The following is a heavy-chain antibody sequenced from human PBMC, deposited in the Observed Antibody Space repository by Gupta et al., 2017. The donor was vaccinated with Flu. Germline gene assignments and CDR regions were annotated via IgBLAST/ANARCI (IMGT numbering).Heavy chain of an antibody. CDR2: IYSGSGGST. CDR1: GFTVSTNY. V-gene: IGHV3-53*01. D-gene: IGHD3-3*01. J-gene: IGHJ3*02. CDR3: ARDFLNRAFDI. Sequence: EVQLVESGGGLIQPGGSMRLACAASGFTVSTNYMSWVRQAPGKGLELVSVIYSGSGGSTYYADSVKGRFTISRDNSKNTLYLQMNSLRAEDTAVYYCARDFLNRAFDIWGQGTMVTVSS.